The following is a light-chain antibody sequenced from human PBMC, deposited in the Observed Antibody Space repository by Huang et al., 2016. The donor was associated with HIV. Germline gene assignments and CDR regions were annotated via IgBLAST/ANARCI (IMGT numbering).Light chain of an antibody. V-gene: IGKV3-15*01. CDR2: VSS. J-gene: IGKJ4*01. Sequence: EIVMTQSPATLSVSPGQRVTLSCRANRGVSTNLAWYQQRHGQAPRLLIYVSSTRAPGIPARFSGSGSGTDFSLTISSLQSEDFALYYCHQYNNWLLSFGGGTRV. CDR1: RGVSTN. CDR3: HQYNNWLLS.